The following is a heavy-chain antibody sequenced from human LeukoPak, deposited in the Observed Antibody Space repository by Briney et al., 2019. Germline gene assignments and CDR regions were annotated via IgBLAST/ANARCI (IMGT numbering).Heavy chain of an antibody. CDR1: GYTFTSYY. D-gene: IGHD3-22*01. CDR3: ARTYYYDSSGYLRGWFDP. Sequence: ASVKVSCKASGYTFTSYYMHWVRQAPGQGLEWMGIINPSGGSTSYAQEFQGRVTMTRDTSTSTVYMELSSLRSEDTAVYYCARTYYYDSSGYLRGWFDPWGQGTLVTVSS. J-gene: IGHJ5*02. CDR2: INPSGGST. V-gene: IGHV1-46*01.